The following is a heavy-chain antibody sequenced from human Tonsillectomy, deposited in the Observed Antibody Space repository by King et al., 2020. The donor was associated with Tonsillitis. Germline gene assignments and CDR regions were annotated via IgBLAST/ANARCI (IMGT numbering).Heavy chain of an antibody. CDR1: GFAFESYG. D-gene: IGHD6-19*01. CDR3: ARETARSGWYADY. CDR2: IWYDGTDK. V-gene: IGHV3-33*01. Sequence: VQLVESGGGVVQPGRSLGLSCAASGFAFESYGMHWVRQAPGKGLEWVAVIWYDGTDKYYADSVGGRFTISRDNSMSTVYLQMSSLSVEDTAVYYCARETARSGWYADYWGQGTLVTVSS. J-gene: IGHJ4*02.